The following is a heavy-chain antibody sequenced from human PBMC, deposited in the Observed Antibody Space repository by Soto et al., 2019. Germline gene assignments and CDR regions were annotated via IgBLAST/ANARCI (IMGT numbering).Heavy chain of an antibody. CDR1: GFTVSSNY. CDR3: ARDPPATRHGMDV. Sequence: DVQLVESGGGLVKPGGSLRLSCAASGFTVSSNYMSWVRQAPGKGLEWVSVIYSGGSTYYADSVRGRFTISRDNSKNTLYLQMKSLRAEDTAVYYCARDPPATRHGMDVWGQGTTVTVSS. V-gene: IGHV3-53*01. J-gene: IGHJ6*02. CDR2: IYSGGST.